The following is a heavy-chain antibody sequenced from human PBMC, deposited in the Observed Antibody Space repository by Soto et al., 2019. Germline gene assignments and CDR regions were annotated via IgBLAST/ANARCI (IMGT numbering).Heavy chain of an antibody. J-gene: IGHJ4*02. CDR2: ISYDGSNK. CDR1: GFTFSSYA. D-gene: IGHD1-26*01. Sequence: GGSLRLSCAASGFTFSSYAMHWVRQAPGKGLEWVAVISYDGSNKYYADSVKGRFTISRDNSKNTLYLQMNSLRAEDTAVYYCARDHRALRIVGATTKGYFDYWGQGTLVTVSS. CDR3: ARDHRALRIVGATTKGYFDY. V-gene: IGHV3-30-3*01.